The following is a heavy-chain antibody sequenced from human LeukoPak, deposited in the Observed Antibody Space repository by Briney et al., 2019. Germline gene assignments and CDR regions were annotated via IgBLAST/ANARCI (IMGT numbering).Heavy chain of an antibody. CDR2: LIPIFGTA. J-gene: IGHJ5*02. Sequence: ASVKVSCKASGGTFRSYAISWVRQTPGQGLEWMGGLIPIFGTANYAQQFQGRVTITADESTSTAYMELSSLRSEDTAVYYCARDVGVTVNWFDPWGQGTLVTVSS. CDR1: GGTFRSYA. D-gene: IGHD3-16*02. V-gene: IGHV1-69*13. CDR3: ARDVGVTVNWFDP.